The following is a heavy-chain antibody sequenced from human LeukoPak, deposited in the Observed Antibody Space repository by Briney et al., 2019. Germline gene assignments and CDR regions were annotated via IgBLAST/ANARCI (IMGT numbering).Heavy chain of an antibody. CDR1: GFTFSSYG. J-gene: IGHJ4*02. Sequence: GGSLRLSCAASGFTFSSYGMHWVRQAPGKGLEWVAFIRYDGSNKYYADSVKGRFTISRDNSKNTLYLQMNSLRAEDTAVYYCAKEGETYYDFWSGPHYFDYWGQGTLVTVSS. CDR2: IRYDGSNK. CDR3: AKEGETYYDFWSGPHYFDY. V-gene: IGHV3-30*02. D-gene: IGHD3-3*01.